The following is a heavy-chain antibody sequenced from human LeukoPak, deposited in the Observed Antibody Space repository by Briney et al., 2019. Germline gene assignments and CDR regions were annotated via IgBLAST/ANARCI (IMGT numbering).Heavy chain of an antibody. Sequence: TGGSLRLSCAASGFTFDDYAMHWVRQAPGKGLEWVSGISWNSGSIGYADSVKGRFTISRDNAKNSLYLQMNSLRAEDTALYYCAKGGRTKYCYDSSGYYLDYWGQGTLVTVSS. D-gene: IGHD3-22*01. V-gene: IGHV3-9*01. CDR3: AKGGRTKYCYDSSGYYLDY. CDR1: GFTFDDYA. CDR2: ISWNSGSI. J-gene: IGHJ4*02.